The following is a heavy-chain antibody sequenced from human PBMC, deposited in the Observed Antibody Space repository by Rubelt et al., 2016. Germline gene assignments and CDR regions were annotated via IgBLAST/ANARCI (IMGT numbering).Heavy chain of an antibody. CDR3: ARDHGLGVRGVYYDY. CDR2: IGTAGDT. D-gene: IGHD3-10*01. Sequence: EVQLVESGGGLVQPGGSLRLSCAASGFTFSSYDMHWVRQATGKGLEWVSAIGTAGDTYYPGSVKGRFTISRENAKNALYLQMNSLRAEDTAVYYCARDHGLGVRGVYYDYWGQGTLVTVSS. J-gene: IGHJ4*02. V-gene: IGHV3-13*01. CDR1: GFTFSSYD.